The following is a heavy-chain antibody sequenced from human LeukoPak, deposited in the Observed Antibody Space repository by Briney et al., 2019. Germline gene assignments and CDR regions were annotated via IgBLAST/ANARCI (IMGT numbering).Heavy chain of an antibody. D-gene: IGHD5-12*01. CDR3: PSHGSSGQDPLA. Sequence: PSETLSLTCTVSGGSISSYYWSWIRQPPGKGLEWIGYIYYTGSTSYNPSLKKRVTISLDTYNSNFSLRLPPVTAADAADYYCPSHGSSGQDPLAWSQGTLVTVYS. V-gene: IGHV4-59*08. J-gene: IGHJ4*02. CDR1: GGSISSYY. CDR2: IYYTGST.